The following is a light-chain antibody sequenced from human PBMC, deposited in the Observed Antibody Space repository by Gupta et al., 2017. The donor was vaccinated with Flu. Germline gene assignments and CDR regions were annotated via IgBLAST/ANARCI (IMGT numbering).Light chain of an antibody. V-gene: IGLV2-14*01. J-gene: IGLJ3*02. CDR1: TSDIGAHNR. Sequence: QSALTQPASVSGSPEQSITISCTGTTSDIGAHNRVSWCQQHPGKAPKLMIYEVNKRPSGVSDRFSGSKSGSTASLTISGLQPEDEADYYCTSFTSSSTWVFGGGTKLTVL. CDR2: EVN. CDR3: TSFTSSSTWV.